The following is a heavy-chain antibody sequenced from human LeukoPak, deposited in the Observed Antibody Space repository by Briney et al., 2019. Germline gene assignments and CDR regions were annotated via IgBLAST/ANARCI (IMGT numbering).Heavy chain of an antibody. J-gene: IGHJ5*02. CDR2: INPNSGGT. D-gene: IGHD3-22*01. V-gene: IGHV1-2*02. Sequence: GASVKVSCKASGYTFTGYYMHWVRQAPGQGLEWMGWINPNSGGTNYAQKFQGRVTMTRDTSISTAYMELSRLRSDDTAVYYCARVLAKRDSRGYYYGTWGQGTLVTVSS. CDR1: GYTFTGYY. CDR3: ARVLAKRDSRGYYYGT.